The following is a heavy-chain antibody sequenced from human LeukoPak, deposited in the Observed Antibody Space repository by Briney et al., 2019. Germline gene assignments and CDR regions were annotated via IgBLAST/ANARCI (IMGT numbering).Heavy chain of an antibody. CDR2: IIPIFGTA. Sequence: SVKVSCKASGGTFSSYAISWVRQAPGQGLEWMGGIIPIFGTANYAQKFQGRVTITTDESTSTAYMELSSLRSEDTAVYHCARDLGLNYYDSSGYRQMVGGRFDYWGQGTLVTVSS. CDR3: ARDLGLNYYDSSGYRQMVGGRFDY. V-gene: IGHV1-69*05. J-gene: IGHJ4*02. D-gene: IGHD3-22*01. CDR1: GGTFSSYA.